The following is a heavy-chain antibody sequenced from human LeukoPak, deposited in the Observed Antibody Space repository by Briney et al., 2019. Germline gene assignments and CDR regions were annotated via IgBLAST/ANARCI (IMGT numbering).Heavy chain of an antibody. CDR3: ARDGGAAYFDY. D-gene: IGHD3-16*01. V-gene: IGHV3-30*03. CDR1: GFTFSSYG. CDR2: ISYDGSNK. J-gene: IGHJ4*02. Sequence: PGGSLRLSCAASGFTFSSYGMHWVRQAPGKGLEWVAVISYDGSNKYYADSVKGRFTISRDNSKNTLYLQMNSLRAEDTAVYYCARDGGAAYFDYWGQGTVVTVSS.